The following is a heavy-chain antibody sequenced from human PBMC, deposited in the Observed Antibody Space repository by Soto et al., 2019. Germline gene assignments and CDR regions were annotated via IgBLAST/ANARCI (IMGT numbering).Heavy chain of an antibody. D-gene: IGHD2-2*01. J-gene: IGHJ6*03. CDR2: VCSSGST. V-gene: IGHV4-59*02. Sequence: PSETLSLTCYVSGGSVSSFCWTWIRQSPGKGLESIAYVCSSGSTNYNPSLKSRVTISVDTSKNQFSLKLSSVTAADTAVYYCARGRIVVPAAIVDYYYYMDVWGKGTTVTVSS. CDR3: ARGRIVVPAAIVDYYYYMDV. CDR1: GGSVSSFC.